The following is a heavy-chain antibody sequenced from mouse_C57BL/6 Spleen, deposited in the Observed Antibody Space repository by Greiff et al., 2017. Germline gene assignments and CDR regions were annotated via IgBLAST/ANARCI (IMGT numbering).Heavy chain of an antibody. CDR1: GFNIKDDY. J-gene: IGHJ2*01. D-gene: IGHD1-1*02. V-gene: IGHV14-4*01. CDR2: IDPENGDT. Sequence: VQLQQSGAELVRPGASVKLSCTASGFNIKDDYMHWVKQRPEQGLEWIGWIDPENGDTEYASKFQGKATITADTSSNTAYLQRSSLTSEDTAVYYCTTFGNSFDYWGQGTTLTVSS. CDR3: TTFGNSFDY.